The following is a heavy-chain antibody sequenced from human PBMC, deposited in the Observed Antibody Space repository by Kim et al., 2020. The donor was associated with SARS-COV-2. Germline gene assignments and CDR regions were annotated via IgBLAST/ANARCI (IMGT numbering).Heavy chain of an antibody. V-gene: IGHV3-23*01. CDR3: AKDLSTEGMDV. J-gene: IGHJ6*02. CDR2: T. Sequence: TSYADAVKGRFTISRDKSKNTVYLQMNSLRAEDTAVYYCAKDLSTEGMDVWGQGTTVTVSS. D-gene: IGHD3-16*02.